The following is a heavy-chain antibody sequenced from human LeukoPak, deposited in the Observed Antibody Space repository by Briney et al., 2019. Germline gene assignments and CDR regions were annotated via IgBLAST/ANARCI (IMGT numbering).Heavy chain of an antibody. CDR3: AKDRGRSYCSSTRCYTYGMDD. V-gene: IGHV3-30*18. Sequence: GGSLRISCAASGFTFRNHGMHWVRQAPGKGLEWVALISYDGSNKYYADSVKGRFTISRDNSKNTLYLQMNSLRTEDTAVYYCAKDRGRSYCSSTRCYTYGMDDWGQGTTVTVAS. CDR2: ISYDGSNK. D-gene: IGHD2-2*01. CDR1: GFTFRNHG. J-gene: IGHJ6*02.